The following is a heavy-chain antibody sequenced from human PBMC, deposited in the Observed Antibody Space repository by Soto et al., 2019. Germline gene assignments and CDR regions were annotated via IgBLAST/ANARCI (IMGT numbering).Heavy chain of an antibody. D-gene: IGHD5-18*01. J-gene: IGHJ4*02. Sequence: GGSLRLSCAASGFTFSSYGMHWVRQAPGKGLEWVAVISYDGSNNYYADSVKGRFTISRDNSKNTLYLEMDSLRAEDTAVYYCAKDIYKDAASTHLDNRGQGNLVTVSS. V-gene: IGHV3-30*18. CDR2: ISYDGSNN. CDR1: GFTFSSYG. CDR3: AKDIYKDAASTHLDN.